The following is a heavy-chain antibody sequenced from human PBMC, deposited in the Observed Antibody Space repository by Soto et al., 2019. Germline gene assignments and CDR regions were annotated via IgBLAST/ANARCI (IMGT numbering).Heavy chain of an antibody. CDR1: GGSISSYY. J-gene: IGHJ5*02. CDR3: ARAIRYCSSTSCPLGGWFDP. CDR2: IYYSGST. Sequence: SETLSLTCTVSGGSISSYYWSWIRQPPGKGLEWIGYIYYSGSTNYNPSLKSRVTISVDTSKNQFSLKLSSVTAADTAVYYCARAIRYCSSTSCPLGGWFDPWRQGTLVTVSS. V-gene: IGHV4-59*01. D-gene: IGHD2-2*01.